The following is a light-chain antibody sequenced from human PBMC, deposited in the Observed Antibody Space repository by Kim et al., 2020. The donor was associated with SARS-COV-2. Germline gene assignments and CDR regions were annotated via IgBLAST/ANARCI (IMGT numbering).Light chain of an antibody. CDR3: QVWDSNSDHVV. V-gene: IGLV3-21*04. J-gene: IGLJ3*02. CDR1: RIGAER. Sequence: APVPTAGINCEGNRIGAERVHWYQQRPGQAPVVVIYSDREGPSGIPERFSGSNSGGTATLTLSGVEAGDEAEYYCQVWDSNSDHVVFGGGTKLTVL. CDR2: SDR.